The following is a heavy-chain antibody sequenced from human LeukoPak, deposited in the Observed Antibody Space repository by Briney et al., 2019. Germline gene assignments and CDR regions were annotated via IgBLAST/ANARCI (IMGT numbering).Heavy chain of an antibody. CDR2: ISVSGSTT. CDR1: GFSFSTYD. D-gene: IGHD5-18*01. CDR3: ASGYTYGFAY. J-gene: IGHJ4*02. V-gene: IGHV3-48*02. Sequence: GGSLRLSCAASAASGFSFSTYDMNWVRQAPGKGLEWITYISVSGSTTYYADSVKGRFTISRDRAKTSLYLQMNNLRDEDTAVYYCASGYTYGFAYWGQGTLVTVSS.